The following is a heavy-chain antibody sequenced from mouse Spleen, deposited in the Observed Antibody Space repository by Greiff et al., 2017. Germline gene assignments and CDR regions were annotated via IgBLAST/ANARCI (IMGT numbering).Heavy chain of an antibody. CDR2: ISYDGSN. CDR3: ASDGNYSAWFAY. CDR1: GYSITSGYY. J-gene: IGHJ3*01. V-gene: IGHV3-6*01. D-gene: IGHD2-1*01. Sequence: EVKLMESGPGLVKPSQSLSLTCSVPGYSITSGYYWNWIRQFPGNKLEWMGYISYDGSNNYNPSLKNRISITRDTSKNQFFLKLNSVTTEDTATYYCASDGNYSAWFAYWGQGTLVTVSA.